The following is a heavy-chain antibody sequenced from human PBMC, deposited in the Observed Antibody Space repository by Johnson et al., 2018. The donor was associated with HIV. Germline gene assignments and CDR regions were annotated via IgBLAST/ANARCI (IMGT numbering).Heavy chain of an antibody. J-gene: IGHJ3*02. D-gene: IGHD4-17*01. Sequence: MQLVESGGVVVQPGGSLRLSCAASGFTFDDYAMHWVRQAPAKCLEWVSVIYSGGDTYYSDSVMGRFTISRDTSKNTLYLQMNSLRGDDTAVYYCARRTVTALFDILGQG. CDR3: ARRTVTALFDI. CDR2: IYSGGDT. V-gene: IGHV3-66*04. CDR1: GFTFDDYA.